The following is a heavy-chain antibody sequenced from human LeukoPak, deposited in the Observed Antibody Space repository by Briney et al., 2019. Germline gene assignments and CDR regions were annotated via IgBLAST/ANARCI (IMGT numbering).Heavy chain of an antibody. V-gene: IGHV4-61*02. Sequence: PSQTLSLTCTVSGGSISSGSYYWSWIRQPAGKGLEWIGRIGRIYTTGTTNYNPSLKSRVTISVDTSKNQFSLKLSSVTAADTAVYYCARTTEGGYTYDYFYYYYMDVWGKGTTVTISS. CDR1: GGSISSGSYY. D-gene: IGHD5-18*01. CDR2: RIGRIYTTGTT. J-gene: IGHJ6*03. CDR3: ARTTEGGYTYDYFYYYYMDV.